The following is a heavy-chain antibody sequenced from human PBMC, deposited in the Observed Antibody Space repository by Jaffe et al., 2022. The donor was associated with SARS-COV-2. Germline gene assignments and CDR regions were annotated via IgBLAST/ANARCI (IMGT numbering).Heavy chain of an antibody. D-gene: IGHD6-13*01. CDR2: LSDSGGST. CDR1: GFTFSSYA. CDR3: AKGQSQSSSWSPFDY. J-gene: IGHJ4*02. V-gene: IGHV3-23*01. Sequence: EVQLLESGGGLVQPGGSLRLSCAASGFTFSSYAMSWVRQAPGKGLEYVSTLSDSGGSTYYADSVKGRFTTSRDNSKNTLYLQMNSLRAEDTAVYYCAKGQSQSSSWSPFDYWGQGTLVTVSS.